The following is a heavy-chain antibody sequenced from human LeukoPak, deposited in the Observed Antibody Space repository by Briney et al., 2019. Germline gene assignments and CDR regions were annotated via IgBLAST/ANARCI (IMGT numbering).Heavy chain of an antibody. D-gene: IGHD3-22*01. CDR1: GFTVSSNY. J-gene: IGHJ4*02. Sequence: GGSLRLSCAASGFTVSSNYMSWVRQAPGKGLGWVSRINGDGSITTYADSVKGRFTISRDNAKNMLYLQLDSLTAEDTAVYYCARGLVGYYHDSSTYPDSWGQGTLVTVSS. CDR2: INGDGSIT. V-gene: IGHV3-74*01. CDR3: ARGLVGYYHDSSTYPDS.